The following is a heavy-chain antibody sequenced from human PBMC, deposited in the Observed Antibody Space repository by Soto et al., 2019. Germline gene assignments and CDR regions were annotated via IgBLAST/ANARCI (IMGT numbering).Heavy chain of an antibody. D-gene: IGHD2-8*01. Sequence: QVQLVQSGAEVKKPGASVKVSCKASGYTFTSYAMHWVRQAPGQRLEWMGWINAGNGNTKYSQKFQGRVTITGDTSASTAYMELSSLRSEDTAVYYCARGGDIVLMVYANWFDPWGQGTLVTVSS. V-gene: IGHV1-3*01. CDR2: INAGNGNT. J-gene: IGHJ5*02. CDR3: ARGGDIVLMVYANWFDP. CDR1: GYTFTSYA.